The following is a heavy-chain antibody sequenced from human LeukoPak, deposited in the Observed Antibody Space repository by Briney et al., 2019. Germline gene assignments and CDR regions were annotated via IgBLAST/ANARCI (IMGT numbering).Heavy chain of an antibody. CDR2: INVYSGST. V-gene: IGHV1-18*01. CDR3: VFGECSSTSFNPRGDH. CDR1: GYRFTTYG. Sequence: ASVKVSCKASGYRFTTYGIGWVRQAPGQGLEWMAWINVYSGSTEYKADLQGRLTVATETSTTTAYMELRSLRSDDTAVYYCVFGECSSTSFNPRGDHGGHGTLAPVPP. J-gene: IGHJ4*01. D-gene: IGHD2-2*01.